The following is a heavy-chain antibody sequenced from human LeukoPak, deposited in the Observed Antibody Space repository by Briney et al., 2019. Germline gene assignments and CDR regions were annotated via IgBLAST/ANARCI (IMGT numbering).Heavy chain of an antibody. CDR1: GLKFSEHY. Sequence: GGTLRLFCEVSGLKFSEHYNDWVRDAPGKGLEWVGRSRNKTSSYTSEYAAAVEGRFTISRDVAESSLYLQRNSLRTEDTAVYYCGRIAINANNGMDVWGQGTTVTVS. CDR3: GRIAINANNGMDV. CDR2: SRNKTSSYTS. J-gene: IGHJ6*01. D-gene: IGHD1/OR15-1a*01. V-gene: IGHV3-72*01.